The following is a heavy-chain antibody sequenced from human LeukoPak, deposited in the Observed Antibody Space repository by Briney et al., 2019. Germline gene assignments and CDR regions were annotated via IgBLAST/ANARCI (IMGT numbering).Heavy chain of an antibody. Sequence: SETLSLTCTVSRGSISSGIYYWGWIRQPPGKGLEWIGTIYYSGSIYYNPSLKSRVTISVDTSKNEFSLKLNSVTAADTAIYYCARDSSGYSRFDYWGQGALVTVSS. CDR1: RGSISSGIYY. CDR3: ARDSSGYSRFDY. V-gene: IGHV4-39*02. CDR2: IYYSGSI. J-gene: IGHJ4*02. D-gene: IGHD3-22*01.